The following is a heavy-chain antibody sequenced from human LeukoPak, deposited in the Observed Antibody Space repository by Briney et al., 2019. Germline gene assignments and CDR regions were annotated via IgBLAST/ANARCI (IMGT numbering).Heavy chain of an antibody. CDR3: AKDLWTKQNAPGYFDY. J-gene: IGHJ4*02. CDR1: AFTFTSYG. D-gene: IGHD1-1*01. V-gene: IGHV3-30*02. CDR2: IRYDGSKQ. Sequence: GESLKISCAVSAFTFTSYGMHWVRQAPGKGLEWVAFIRYDGSKQYYIDSVKGRFTVSRDNSKNTLYLQMNNLRAEDTAVYYCAKDLWTKQNAPGYFDYWGQGTLVTVSS.